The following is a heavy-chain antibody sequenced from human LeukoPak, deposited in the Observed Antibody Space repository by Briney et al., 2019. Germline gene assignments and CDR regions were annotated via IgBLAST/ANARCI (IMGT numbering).Heavy chain of an antibody. CDR1: GGSINSNNYY. J-gene: IGHJ5*02. Sequence: SETLSLTCSVSGGSINSNNYYWSWIRQPPGKGLEWIGEINHSGSTNYNPSLKSRVTISVDTSKNQFSLKLSSVTAADTAVYYCARDDCSSTSCYRRIRWYNWFDPWGQGTLVTVSS. CDR3: ARDDCSSTSCYRRIRWYNWFDP. D-gene: IGHD2-2*01. V-gene: IGHV4-39*07. CDR2: INHSGST.